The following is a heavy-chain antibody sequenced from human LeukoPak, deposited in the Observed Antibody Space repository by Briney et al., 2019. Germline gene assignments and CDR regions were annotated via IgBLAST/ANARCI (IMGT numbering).Heavy chain of an antibody. CDR2: INPSGGST. CDR1: GYTFTSYY. Sequence: ASVKVSCKASGYTFTSYYMHWVRQAPGQGLEWMGIINPSGGSTSYAQKFQGRVTIARDTSASTAYMELSSLRSEDTAVYYCARDSTAAAGTSWGQGTLVTVSS. D-gene: IGHD6-13*01. J-gene: IGHJ4*02. CDR3: ARDSTAAAGTS. V-gene: IGHV1-46*01.